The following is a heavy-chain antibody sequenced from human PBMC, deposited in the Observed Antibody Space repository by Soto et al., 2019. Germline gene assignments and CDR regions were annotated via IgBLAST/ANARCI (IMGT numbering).Heavy chain of an antibody. Sequence: SGTLSLSCTVSGGSICSSSYYWGWIRQPPGKGLEWIGSIYYSGSTYYNPSLKSRVTISVDTSKNQFSLKLSSVTAADTAVYYCARVPDCSSTSCYVLPIDYWGQGTLVTVSS. V-gene: IGHV4-39*01. CDR3: ARVPDCSSTSCYVLPIDY. D-gene: IGHD2-2*01. J-gene: IGHJ4*02. CDR1: GGSICSSSYY. CDR2: IYYSGST.